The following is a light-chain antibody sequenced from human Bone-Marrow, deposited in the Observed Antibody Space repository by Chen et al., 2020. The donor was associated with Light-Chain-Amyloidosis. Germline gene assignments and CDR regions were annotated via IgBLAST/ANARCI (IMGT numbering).Light chain of an antibody. CDR2: EVT. Sequence: QSALTQPAPVSCSPGQSITISCTGTSSDVGGDNHVSWYQQHPDKAPKLMIYEVTNRPSWVPDRFSGSKSDNTASLTISGLQTEDEADYFCSSYTITNTLVFGSGTRVTVL. CDR3: SSYTITNTLV. CDR1: SSDVGGDNH. J-gene: IGLJ1*01. V-gene: IGLV2-14*01.